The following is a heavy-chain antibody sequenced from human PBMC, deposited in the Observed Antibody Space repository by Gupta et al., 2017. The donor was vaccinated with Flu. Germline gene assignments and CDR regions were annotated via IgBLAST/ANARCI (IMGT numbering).Heavy chain of an antibody. CDR1: GFSFSSYA. D-gene: IGHD4-17*01. CDR2: ISYDGGSI. CDR3: AGYGDFAS. J-gene: IGHJ4*02. V-gene: IGHV3-30-3*01. Sequence: QELLVESGGGVVQTGRSLRLSCAASGFSFSSYAMYWVRQAPGKGLEWVAVISYDGGSIDYADSVKGRFTISRDNSKNTLYLQMNSLRADDTAVYYCAGYGDFASWGQGALVTVSS.